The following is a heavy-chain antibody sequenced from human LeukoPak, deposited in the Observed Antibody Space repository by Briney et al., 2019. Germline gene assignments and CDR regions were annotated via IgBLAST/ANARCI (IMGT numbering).Heavy chain of an antibody. V-gene: IGHV3-21*01. D-gene: IGHD2-15*01. CDR2: ISSTGSYI. CDR3: ASLFVVVLRGTYYGMDV. J-gene: IGHJ6*02. Sequence: GGSLRLSCAASGFTFSSYSMNWVRQAPGKGLEWVSSISSTGSYIYYADSVKGRFTISRDNAKNSLYLQVNSLRAEDTAVYYCASLFVVVLRGTYYGMDVWGQGTTVTVSS. CDR1: GFTFSSYS.